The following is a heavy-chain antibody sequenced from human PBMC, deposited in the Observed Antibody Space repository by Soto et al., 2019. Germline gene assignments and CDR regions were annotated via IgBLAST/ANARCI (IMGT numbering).Heavy chain of an antibody. CDR1: GGSISSSNW. D-gene: IGHD3-10*01. CDR2: IYHRGST. CDR3: ARYYRGINWFDP. Sequence: SETLSLTCAVSGGSISSSNWWSWVRQPPGKGLEWIGEIYHRGSTNYNPSLKSRVTISVDKSKNQFSLKLSSVTAADTAVYYCARYYRGINWFDPWGQGTLVTVSS. J-gene: IGHJ5*02. V-gene: IGHV4-4*02.